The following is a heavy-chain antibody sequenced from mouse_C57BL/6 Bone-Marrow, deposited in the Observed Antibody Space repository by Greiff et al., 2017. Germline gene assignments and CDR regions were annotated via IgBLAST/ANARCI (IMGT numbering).Heavy chain of an antibody. CDR2: IYPGSGNT. D-gene: IGHD2-1*01. V-gene: IGHV1-66*01. Sequence: ESGPELVKPGASVKISCKASGYSFTSYYIHWVKQRPGQGLEWIGWIYPGSGNTKYNEKFKGKATLTADTSSSTAYRQLSSLTSEDSAVYYCALNYPFDYWGQGTTLTVAT. CDR1: GYSFTSYY. CDR3: ALNYPFDY. J-gene: IGHJ2*01.